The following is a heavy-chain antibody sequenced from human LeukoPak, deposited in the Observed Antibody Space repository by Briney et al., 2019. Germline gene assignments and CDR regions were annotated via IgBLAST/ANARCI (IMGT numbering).Heavy chain of an antibody. D-gene: IGHD5-24*01. CDR3: ARDLGMGKYVDY. CDR2: ISYDGSNK. J-gene: IGHJ4*02. Sequence: GGSLRLSCAASGFTFSSYGMHWVRQAPGKGLEWVAVISYDGSNKYYADSVKGRFTISRDNSKNTLYLQMNSLRAEDTAVYHCARDLGMGKYVDYWGQGTPVTVSS. V-gene: IGHV3-30*03. CDR1: GFTFSSYG.